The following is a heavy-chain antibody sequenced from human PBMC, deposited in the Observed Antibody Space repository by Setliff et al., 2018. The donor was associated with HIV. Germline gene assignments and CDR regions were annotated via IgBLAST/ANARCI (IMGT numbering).Heavy chain of an antibody. CDR1: GGSIKSSSYY. V-gene: IGHV4-39*07. CDR2: IYYSGNT. CDR3: ARGGRKDLTDN. Sequence: SETLSLTCTVSGGSIKSSSYYWGWIRQPPGKGLEWIGSIYYSGNTYYNPSLESRVTISLDTSRNQFSLNLTSVTVADTAVYYCARGGRKDLTDNWGQGSLVTVSS. J-gene: IGHJ4*02. D-gene: IGHD2-21*02.